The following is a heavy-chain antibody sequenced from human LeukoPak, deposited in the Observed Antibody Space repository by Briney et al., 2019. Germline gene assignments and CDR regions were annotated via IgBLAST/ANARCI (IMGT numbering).Heavy chain of an antibody. CDR2: IWSDGTNT. CDR1: GFTFSSYG. CDR3: AKDAQRGFDYSNSLDK. J-gene: IGHJ4*02. V-gene: IGHV3-33*06. D-gene: IGHD4-11*01. Sequence: PGRSLRLSCAASGFTFSSYGMHWVRQAPGKGLEWVAVIWSDGTNTYYGDPVKGRFTISRDNFQRTVYLQMNSLRAEDTAVYYCAKDAQRGFDYSNSLDKWGQGALVTVSS.